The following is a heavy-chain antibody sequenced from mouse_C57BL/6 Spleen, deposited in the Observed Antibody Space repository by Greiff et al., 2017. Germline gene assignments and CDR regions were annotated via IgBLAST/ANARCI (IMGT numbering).Heavy chain of an antibody. CDR2: IYPGDGDT. CDR1: GYAFSSSW. D-gene: IGHD2-5*01. CDR3: AKNYSNYDAMDY. V-gene: IGHV1-82*01. J-gene: IGHJ4*01. Sequence: QVQLQQSGPELAKPGASVKISCKASGYAFSSSWMNWVKQRPGKGLEWIGLIYPGDGDTNYNGKFKGKATLTADKSSSTAYMELSSLTSEDSAVYYCAKNYSNYDAMDYWGQGTSVTVSS.